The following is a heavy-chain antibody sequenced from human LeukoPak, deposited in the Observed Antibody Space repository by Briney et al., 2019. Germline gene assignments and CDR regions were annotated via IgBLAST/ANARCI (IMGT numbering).Heavy chain of an antibody. D-gene: IGHD3-9*01. CDR3: ARGGKDILTGYGA. J-gene: IGHJ5*02. V-gene: IGHV3-23*01. CDR1: GFTFNSYA. CDR2: INGRAGST. Sequence: GGSLRLSCAASGFTFNSYAMSWVRQAPWKGLEWVSAINGRAGSTYYADSVKGRFTISRDNSKNTLYLQMNSLRAEDTAVYYCARGGKDILTGYGAWGQGTLVTVSS.